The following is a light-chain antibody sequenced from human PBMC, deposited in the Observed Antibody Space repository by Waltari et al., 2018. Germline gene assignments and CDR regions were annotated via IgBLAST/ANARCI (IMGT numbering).Light chain of an antibody. CDR1: SSNIGDNP. J-gene: IGLJ3*02. CDR2: YED. Sequence: QSVLTQPPSVSEAPRQRVTISCSGNSSNIGDNPVNGYQQLPGNAPKLLTYYEDLLPSGLYDRFSGSTTGTSASLSSSGRQSEDAADYYSAAWDDRLNGSVYGGGTKLIAL. CDR3: AAWDDRLNGSV. V-gene: IGLV1-36*01.